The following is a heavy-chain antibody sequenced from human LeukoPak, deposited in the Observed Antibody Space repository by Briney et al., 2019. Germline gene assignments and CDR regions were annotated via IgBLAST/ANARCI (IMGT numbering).Heavy chain of an antibody. J-gene: IGHJ6*03. V-gene: IGHV1-58*01. CDR3: AAGYQVLDYYYYYMDV. D-gene: IGHD2-2*01. CDR2: IVVGSGNT. Sequence: ASVKVSCKASGFTFTSSAVQWVRQARGQRLEWIGWIVVGSGNTNYAQKFQERVTITRDMSTSTAYMELSSLRSEDTAVYYCAAGYQVLDYYYYYMDVWGKGTTVTVSS. CDR1: GFTFTSSA.